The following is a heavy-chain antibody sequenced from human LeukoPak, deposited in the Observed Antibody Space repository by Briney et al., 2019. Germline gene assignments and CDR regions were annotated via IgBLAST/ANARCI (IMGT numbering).Heavy chain of an antibody. CDR1: GGSISSSSYY. CDR2: IYYSGST. J-gene: IGHJ6*03. Sequence: SETLSLTCTVSGGSISSSSYYWGWIRQPPGKGLEWIGSIYYSGSTNYNPSLKSRVTISVDTSKNQFSLKMRSVTAADTAVYYCARTTMVRGTYYMDAWGKGTTVTISS. D-gene: IGHD3-10*01. V-gene: IGHV4-39*07. CDR3: ARTTMVRGTYYMDA.